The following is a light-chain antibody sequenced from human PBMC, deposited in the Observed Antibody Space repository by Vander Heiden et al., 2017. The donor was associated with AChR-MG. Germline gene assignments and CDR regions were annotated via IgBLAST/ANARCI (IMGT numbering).Light chain of an antibody. V-gene: IGLV2-11*01. CDR2: DVS. J-gene: IGLJ1*01. CDR3: CSYAGSDTFV. CDR1: SSDVGGFSY. Sequence: QSALTQPRSVSGSPGQSVTISCTGTSSDVGGFSYVSWYQQHPGKAPKLMIFDVSKRPSGVPDRFSGSKSGNTASLTISGLQADDEADYYCCSYAGSDTFVFGTGTKVTVL.